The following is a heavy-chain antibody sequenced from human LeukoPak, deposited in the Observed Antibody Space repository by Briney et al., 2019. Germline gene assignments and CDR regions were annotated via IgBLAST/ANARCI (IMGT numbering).Heavy chain of an antibody. CDR3: ATGGQKTEYWYYYYMDV. V-gene: IGHV1-24*01. Sequence: ASVKVSCKVSGYTLTELSMHWVRQAPGKGLEWMGGFDREDGKIIYAQKFQGRVTMTEDTSTDTAYMELSSLRSEDTAVYYCATGGQKTEYWYYYYMDVWGRGTTVTVSS. D-gene: IGHD2-8*02. J-gene: IGHJ6*03. CDR2: FDREDGKI. CDR1: GYTLTELS.